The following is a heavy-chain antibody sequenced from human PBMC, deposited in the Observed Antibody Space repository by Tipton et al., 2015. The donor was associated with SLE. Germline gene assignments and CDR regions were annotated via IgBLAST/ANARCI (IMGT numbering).Heavy chain of an antibody. J-gene: IGHJ4*02. CDR2: INWSGGRT. CDR3: ARGARLASRSGFDY. Sequence: SLRLSCAASGFTFEDHGMSWVRQAPGKGLEWVSSINWSGGRTSYADSVKGRFTISRDNSKNTLYLQMNSLGAEDTAVYFCARGARLASRSGFDYWGQGTLVTVSS. D-gene: IGHD6-25*01. V-gene: IGHV3-20*04. CDR1: GFTFEDHG.